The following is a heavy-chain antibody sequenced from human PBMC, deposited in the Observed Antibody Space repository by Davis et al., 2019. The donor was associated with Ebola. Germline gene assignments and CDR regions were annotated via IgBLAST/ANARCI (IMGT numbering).Heavy chain of an antibody. CDR2: IKSNSDGGTA. CDR3: IADRVGATIGY. D-gene: IGHD1-26*01. V-gene: IGHV3-15*01. Sequence: WIRQSPGKGLEWVGRIKSNSDGGTADYAAPVKGRFTMSRDDSKRTLYLRMNSLKSEDTAVYYCIADRVGATIGYWGQGTLVTVSA. J-gene: IGHJ4*02.